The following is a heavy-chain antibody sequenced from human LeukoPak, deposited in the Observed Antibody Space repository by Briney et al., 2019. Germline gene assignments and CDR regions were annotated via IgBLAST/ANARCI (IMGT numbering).Heavy chain of an antibody. Sequence: SETLSLTCTVSGGSISSSCHYWGWSRQPPGRGLEWIATIYYTGDTYYNPSLQSRVTISADTSRNQFSLKLTSVTATDTAVYYCARRDYGVPFDPWGPGTLVTVSS. CDR1: GGSISSSCHY. CDR2: IYYTGDT. D-gene: IGHD4-17*01. J-gene: IGHJ5*02. V-gene: IGHV4-39*01. CDR3: ARRDYGVPFDP.